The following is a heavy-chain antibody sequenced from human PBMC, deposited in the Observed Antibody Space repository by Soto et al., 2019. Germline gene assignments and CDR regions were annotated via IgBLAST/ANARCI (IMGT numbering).Heavy chain of an antibody. CDR2: INHSGST. V-gene: IGHV4-34*01. Sequence: QVQLQQWGAGLLKPSETLSLTCAVYGGSFSGYYWSWIRQPPGKGLEWIGEINHSGSTNYNPSLKSRVTISVDTSKNQFSLTLSSVTAADTAVYYCARGRYSSGLYRGWFDPWGQGTLVTVSS. CDR3: ARGRYSSGLYRGWFDP. J-gene: IGHJ5*02. D-gene: IGHD6-19*01. CDR1: GGSFSGYY.